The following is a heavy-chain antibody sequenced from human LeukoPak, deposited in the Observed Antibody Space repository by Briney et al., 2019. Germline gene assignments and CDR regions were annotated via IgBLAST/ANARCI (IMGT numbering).Heavy chain of an antibody. CDR2: IIPIFGTT. CDR1: GGTFSSYA. Sequence: SVKVSCKASGGTFSSYAISWVRQAPGQGLEWMGGIIPIFGTTNYAQKFQGRVTITTDESTSTAYMELSSLRSEDTAVYYCARGGSSSSGGVYFDYWGQGTLVTVSS. CDR3: ARGGSSSSGGVYFDY. V-gene: IGHV1-69*05. J-gene: IGHJ4*02. D-gene: IGHD6-6*01.